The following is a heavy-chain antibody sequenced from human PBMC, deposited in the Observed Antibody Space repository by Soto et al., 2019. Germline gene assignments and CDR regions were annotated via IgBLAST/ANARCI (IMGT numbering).Heavy chain of an antibody. Sequence: VQLQESGPGLVKSSQTLSLTCTISGNSLNSHDDYWTWIRHLPWKGLQWIGYFHFSGSTYYNPSLVSRVSISTDTSKTQFSLILTSVTVAATAVYYCARDSYSYGYPSPLSFDRWGQGIPVTVSS. V-gene: IGHV4-31*03. CDR2: FHFSGST. D-gene: IGHD5-18*01. CDR3: ARDSYSYGYPSPLSFDR. CDR1: GNSLNSHDDY. J-gene: IGHJ4*02.